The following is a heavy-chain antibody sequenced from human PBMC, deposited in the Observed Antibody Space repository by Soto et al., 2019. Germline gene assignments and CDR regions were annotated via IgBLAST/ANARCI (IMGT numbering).Heavy chain of an antibody. CDR1: SGTVHSYY. CDR3: ARTPGDLNFLDF. D-gene: IGHD3-10*01. J-gene: IGHJ4*02. V-gene: IGHV4-59*02. Sequence: LSCAACSGTVHSYYRSLIRQNTGKGLEWIGYIYYSGSTNYNPSLKSRVTISVDTSKNQFSLKLSSVTAADTAVYYCARTPGDLNFLDFWGQGTPVTVSS. CDR2: IYYSGST.